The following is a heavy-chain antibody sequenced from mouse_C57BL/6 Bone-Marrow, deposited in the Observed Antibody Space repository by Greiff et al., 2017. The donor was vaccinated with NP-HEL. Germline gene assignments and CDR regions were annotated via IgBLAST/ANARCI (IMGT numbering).Heavy chain of an antibody. Sequence: EVQLQQSVAELVRPGASVKLSCTASGFNIKNTYMHWVKQRPEQGLEWIGRIDPANGNTKYAPKFQGKATITADTPSNTAYLQLSSLTSEDTAIYYCAPITTVVATDAMDYWGQGTSVTVSS. CDR3: APITTVVATDAMDY. V-gene: IGHV14-3*01. J-gene: IGHJ4*01. D-gene: IGHD1-1*01. CDR2: IDPANGNT. CDR1: GFNIKNTY.